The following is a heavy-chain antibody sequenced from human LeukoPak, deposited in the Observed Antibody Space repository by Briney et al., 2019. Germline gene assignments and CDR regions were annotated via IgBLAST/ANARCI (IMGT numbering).Heavy chain of an antibody. CDR2: INWNGGST. CDR3: ARGGLAVSSYYYYMDV. CDR1: GFTFDDYG. V-gene: IGHV3-20*04. D-gene: IGHD4-17*01. J-gene: IGHJ6*03. Sequence: GGSLRLSCAASGFTFDDYGMSWVRQAPGKGLEWVSGINWNGGSTGYADSVKGRFTISRDNAKNSLYLQMNSLRAEDTALYYCARGGLAVSSYYYYMDVWGKGTTVTVSS.